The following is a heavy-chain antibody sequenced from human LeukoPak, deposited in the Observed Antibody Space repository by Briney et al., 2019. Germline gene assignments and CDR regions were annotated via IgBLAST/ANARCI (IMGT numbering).Heavy chain of an antibody. D-gene: IGHD3-22*01. Sequence: GSLRLSCAASGFTFSSYGMHWVRQAPGKGLEWVAFIRYDGSNKYYADSVKGRFTISRDNSKNTLYLQMNSLRAEDTAVYYCAKAGSYHYYDSSGYYSGYFDYWGQGTLVTVSS. CDR2: IRYDGSNK. J-gene: IGHJ4*02. CDR1: GFTFSSYG. V-gene: IGHV3-30*02. CDR3: AKAGSYHYYDSSGYYSGYFDY.